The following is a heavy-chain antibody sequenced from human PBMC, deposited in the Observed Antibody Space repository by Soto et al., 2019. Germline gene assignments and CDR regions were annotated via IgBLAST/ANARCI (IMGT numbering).Heavy chain of an antibody. D-gene: IGHD4-4*01. CDR1: GFTFSSYE. V-gene: IGHV3-48*03. J-gene: IGHJ4*02. CDR2: ISSSGSTI. Sequence: PGGSLRLSCAASGFTFSSYEMNWVRQAPGKGLEWVSYISSSGSTIYYADSVKGRFTISRDNAKNSLYLQMNSLRAEDTAVYYCARDSDYSNHFDYWGQGTLVTVSS. CDR3: ARDSDYSNHFDY.